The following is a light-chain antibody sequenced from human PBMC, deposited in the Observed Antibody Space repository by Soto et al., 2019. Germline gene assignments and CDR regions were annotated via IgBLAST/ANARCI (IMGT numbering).Light chain of an antibody. CDR3: QQRSDWPLT. J-gene: IGKJ4*01. Sequence: VLTQSPDTLSLSPGERATLSCRATEAVGSNLAWFQQKPGQTPRLLIYDASTRVTGIPARFRGSGYGRDFTLTISSLEPEDFAVYYCQQRSDWPLTFGGGTKVEIK. V-gene: IGKV3-11*02. CDR2: DAS. CDR1: EAVGSN.